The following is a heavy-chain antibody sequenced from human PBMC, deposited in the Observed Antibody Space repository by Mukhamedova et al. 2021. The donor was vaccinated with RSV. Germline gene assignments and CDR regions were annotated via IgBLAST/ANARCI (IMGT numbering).Heavy chain of an antibody. CDR3: AKGTGYWYFDL. Sequence: VRQAPGKGLEWVSAISGSGGSTYYADSVKGRFTISRDNSKNTLYLQMNSLRAEDTAVYYCAKGTGYWYFDLWGRGTLVTVSS. D-gene: IGHD1-1*01. CDR2: ISGSGGST. J-gene: IGHJ2*01. V-gene: IGHV3-23*01.